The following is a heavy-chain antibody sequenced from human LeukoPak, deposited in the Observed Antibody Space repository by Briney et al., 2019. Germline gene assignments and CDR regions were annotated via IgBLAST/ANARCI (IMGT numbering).Heavy chain of an antibody. Sequence: PSETLSLTCTVSGYSIGSGYYWGWIRQPPGKGLEWIGSIYHSGSTYYNPSLKSRVTISVDTSKNQFSLKLSSVTAADTAVYYCARVSSPSYYYYYMDVWGKGTTVTISS. CDR1: GYSIGSGYY. CDR3: ARVSSPSYYYYYMDV. J-gene: IGHJ6*03. CDR2: IYHSGST. D-gene: IGHD6-13*01. V-gene: IGHV4-38-2*02.